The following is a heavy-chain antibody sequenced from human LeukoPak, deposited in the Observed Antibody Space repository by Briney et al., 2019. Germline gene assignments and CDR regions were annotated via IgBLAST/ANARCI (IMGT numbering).Heavy chain of an antibody. D-gene: IGHD3-22*01. CDR3: ARDLYLIAVVCGF. CDR2: ISAYNGNT. CDR1: GYTFINYG. V-gene: IGHV1-18*01. J-gene: IGHJ4*02. Sequence: GASVTVSFKATGYTFINYGITWVRQAPGQGLEWMGWISAYNGNTNYAQKLQGRVTMTTDTSTSTAYMELRSLRSDDTAVYYCARDLYLIAVVCGFWGQGTLVTVSS.